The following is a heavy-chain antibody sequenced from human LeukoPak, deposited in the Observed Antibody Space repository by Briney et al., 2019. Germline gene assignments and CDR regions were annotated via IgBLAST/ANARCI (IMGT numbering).Heavy chain of an antibody. CDR1: GFTFDDYG. CDR2: INWIGGST. CDR3: ASLYCSSTSCSRGAFDY. D-gene: IGHD2-2*01. Sequence: AGSLRLSCAASGFTFDDYGMSWVRQAPGKGLEWVSGINWIGGSTGYADYVKGRFTSSRDNAKNSLYLQINSLRAEDTALYYCASLYCSSTSCSRGAFDYWGQGTLVTVSS. V-gene: IGHV3-20*04. J-gene: IGHJ4*02.